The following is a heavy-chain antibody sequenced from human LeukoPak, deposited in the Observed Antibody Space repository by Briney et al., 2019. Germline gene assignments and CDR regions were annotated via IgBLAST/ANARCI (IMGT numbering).Heavy chain of an antibody. CDR3: ARADTPRNSYGYFDY. CDR2: IYYSEST. J-gene: IGHJ4*02. D-gene: IGHD5-18*01. Sequence: PSQTLSLTCTVSGGSISSDDYYWSWIRQHPGKGLEWIGYIYYSESTYYNPSLKSRVTISIDTSKNQFSLKLSSVTAADTAVYYCARADTPRNSYGYFDYWGQGTLVIVSS. V-gene: IGHV4-31*03. CDR1: GGSISSDDYY.